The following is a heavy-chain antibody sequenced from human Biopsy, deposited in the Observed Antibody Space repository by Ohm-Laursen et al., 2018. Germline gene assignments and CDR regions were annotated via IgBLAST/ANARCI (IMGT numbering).Heavy chain of an antibody. CDR3: ARMDCSGGSCHYYSYGMDV. Sequence: PGTLSLTCTVSGVSITAYYWGWIRQPPGKGLECIGNIHHSGSTNYNPSLKSRLTISVDTSKNQFSLKLSSVTAADTAVYYCARMDCSGGSCHYYSYGMDVWGQGTTVTVSS. V-gene: IGHV4-4*09. CDR2: IHHSGST. J-gene: IGHJ6*02. D-gene: IGHD2-15*01. CDR1: GVSITAYY.